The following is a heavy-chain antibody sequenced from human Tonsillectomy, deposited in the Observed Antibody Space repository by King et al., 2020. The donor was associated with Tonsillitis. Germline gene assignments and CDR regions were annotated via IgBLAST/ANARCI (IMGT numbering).Heavy chain of an antibody. CDR1: GYTFTRYA. D-gene: IGHD2-2*01. Sequence: QLVQSGAEVKKPGASVKVSCKASGYTFTRYAISWVRQAPGQGLEWMGWISPYNGNTNYAQKFQDRITMTTDTSTSTAYMELRSLRSDDTAVYFCARDPRHCSTSSCYGKFYFYYYLDVWGKGTTVTVSS. CDR2: ISPYNGNT. CDR3: ARDPRHCSTSSCYGKFYFYYYLDV. V-gene: IGHV1-18*01. J-gene: IGHJ6*03.